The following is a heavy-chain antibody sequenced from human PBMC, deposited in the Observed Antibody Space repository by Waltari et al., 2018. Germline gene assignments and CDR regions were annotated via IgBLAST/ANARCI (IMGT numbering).Heavy chain of an antibody. CDR1: GFTFTTYW. CDR3: TTLARGESGDY. Sequence: VQLVASGGGLVQPGGSLSPPCAAAGFTFTTYWMKWIRQAPGKGLEWVANINPDGSQKFYVDSVKGRFTVSRDNAQNSLYLQMNNLRAEDTAVYYCTTLARGESGDYWGQGTLVTVSS. J-gene: IGHJ4*02. D-gene: IGHD3-10*01. V-gene: IGHV3-7*01. CDR2: INPDGSQK.